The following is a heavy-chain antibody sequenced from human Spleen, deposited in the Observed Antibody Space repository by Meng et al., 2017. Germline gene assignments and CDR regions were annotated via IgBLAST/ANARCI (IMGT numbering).Heavy chain of an antibody. D-gene: IGHD3-10*01. V-gene: IGHV3-15*01. CDR3: TTYSYGSGSYWAPYYYYGMDV. CDR1: GFTFSNAW. J-gene: IGHJ6*02. Sequence: GGSLRPSCAASGFTFSNAWMSWVRQAPGKGLEWVGRIKSKTDGGTTDYAAPVKDRFTISRDDAKNTLYLQMNNLKTEDTAVYYCTTYSYGSGSYWAPYYYYGMDVWGQGTTVTVSS. CDR2: IKSKTDGGTT.